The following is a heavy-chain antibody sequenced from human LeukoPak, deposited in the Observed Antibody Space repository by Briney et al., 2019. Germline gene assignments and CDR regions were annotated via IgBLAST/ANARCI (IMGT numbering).Heavy chain of an antibody. CDR1: GFTFSNAW. J-gene: IGHJ4*02. CDR3: TQTRIGTN. Sequence: PGGSLRLSCAASGFTFSNAWMSWVRQAPGKGLEWVANIKQDGSEKYYVDSVKGRFTISRDNAKNSLYLEMNSLRVEDTAVYYCTQTRIGTNWGQGTLVTVSS. V-gene: IGHV3-7*01. CDR2: IKQDGSEK. D-gene: IGHD1-14*01.